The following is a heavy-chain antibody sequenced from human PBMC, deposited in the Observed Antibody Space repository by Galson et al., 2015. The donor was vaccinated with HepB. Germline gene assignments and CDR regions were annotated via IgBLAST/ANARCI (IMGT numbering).Heavy chain of an antibody. CDR2: ISYDGSKK. J-gene: IGHJ4*02. CDR1: GFTVSNYD. CDR3: AKPAAGTYFDY. V-gene: IGHV3-30*18. Sequence: SLRLSCAASGFTVSNYDIHWVRQTPGKGLEWVAVISYDGSKKYYADSVKGRFTISRDNSKDTLYLQMDSLRAEDTAVYYCAKPAAGTYFDYWGQGTLVTVSS. D-gene: IGHD6-13*01.